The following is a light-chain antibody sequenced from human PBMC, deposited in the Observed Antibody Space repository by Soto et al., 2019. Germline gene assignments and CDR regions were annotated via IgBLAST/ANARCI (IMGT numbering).Light chain of an antibody. Sequence: DLQMTQSPSTLSASVGDRVTITCRASQSISSYLNWYQQKPGTAPKVLIYHASNLQSGVPSRFSGSGSGTEFTLTISSLQPDDFATYYCQQYNSYSFGQGTKVDIK. J-gene: IGKJ1*01. V-gene: IGKV1-5*01. CDR1: QSISSY. CDR2: HAS. CDR3: QQYNSYS.